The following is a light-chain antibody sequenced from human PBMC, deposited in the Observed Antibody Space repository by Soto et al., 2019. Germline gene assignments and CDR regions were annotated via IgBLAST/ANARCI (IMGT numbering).Light chain of an antibody. CDR2: EVS. CDR1: SSDVGGYNY. J-gene: IGLJ1*01. CDR3: ISYTSSSPYV. V-gene: IGLV2-14*01. Sequence: QSALTQPASVSGSPGQSITISCTGTSSDVGGYNYVSWYQQHPGKAPKLMIYEVSNRPSGVSNRFSGSQSGNTASLTISGLQAEDEADYYCISYTSSSPYVFGTGTKLTVL.